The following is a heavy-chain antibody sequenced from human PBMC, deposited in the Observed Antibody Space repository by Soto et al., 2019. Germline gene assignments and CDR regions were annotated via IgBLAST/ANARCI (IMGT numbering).Heavy chain of an antibody. J-gene: IGHJ6*02. V-gene: IGHV1-3*01. CDR2: INAGNGNT. CDR3: ARAIYDFWSGPFGMDV. D-gene: IGHD3-3*01. Sequence: GPSVKVSCKASGYTFTSYAMRWVRQAPGQRLEWMGWINAGNGNTKYSQKFQGRVTITRDTSASTAYMELSSLRSEDTAVYYCARAIYDFWSGPFGMDVWGQGTTVTVSS. CDR1: GYTFTSYA.